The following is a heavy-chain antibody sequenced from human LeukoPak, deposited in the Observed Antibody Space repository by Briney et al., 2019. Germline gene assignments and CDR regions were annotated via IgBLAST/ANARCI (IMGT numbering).Heavy chain of an antibody. V-gene: IGHV3-30-3*01. CDR1: GFTFSSYA. D-gene: IGHD6-19*01. J-gene: IGHJ4*02. Sequence: GGSLRLSCAASGFTFSSYAMSWIGQSPGKGLEWVAVISYDGSNKYYADSVKGRFTISRDNSKNTLYLQMNSLRAEDTAVYYCARDRGDSSGWYYFDYWGQGTLVTVSS. CDR3: ARDRGDSSGWYYFDY. CDR2: ISYDGSNK.